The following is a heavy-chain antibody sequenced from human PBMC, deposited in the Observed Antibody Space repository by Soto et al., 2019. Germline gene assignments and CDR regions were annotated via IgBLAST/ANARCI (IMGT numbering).Heavy chain of an antibody. CDR1: GGSISSGGYY. CDR3: VRFWPPHYSDALTDYTDAFDY. J-gene: IGHJ4*02. Sequence: NPSETLSLTCTVSGGSISSGGYYWSWIRQHPGKGLEWIGYMYYSGTTYYNPSLKSRVTISVDTSKNQFSLKLSSVTAADTAVYYCVRFWPPHYSDALTDYTDAFDYWGQGTLVTVSS. CDR2: MYYSGTT. D-gene: IGHD3-9*01. V-gene: IGHV4-31*03.